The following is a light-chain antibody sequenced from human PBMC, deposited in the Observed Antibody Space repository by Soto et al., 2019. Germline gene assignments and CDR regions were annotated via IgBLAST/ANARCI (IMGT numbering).Light chain of an antibody. CDR1: QSVGSNN. CDR3: QQYGRSPFT. Sequence: EIVLTRSPGTLSLPPGETATLSCRASQSVGSNNVAWYHQKPGQAPRLLIYGASSRATGVPDRFSASGSGTDFTLTISRLEPEDFAVYYCQQYGRSPFTFGPGTKVDIK. CDR2: GAS. J-gene: IGKJ3*01. V-gene: IGKV3-20*01.